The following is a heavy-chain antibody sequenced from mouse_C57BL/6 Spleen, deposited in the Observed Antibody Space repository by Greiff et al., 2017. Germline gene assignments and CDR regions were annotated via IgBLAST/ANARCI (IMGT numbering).Heavy chain of an antibody. CDR2: ISSGGDYI. V-gene: IGHV5-9-1*02. Sequence: EVHLVESGEGLVKPGGSLKLSCAASGFTFSSYAMSWVRQTPEKRLEWVAYISSGGDYIYYADTVKGRFTISRDNARNTLYLQMSSLKSEDTAMYYCTRDENSNYGDYWGQGTSVTVSS. J-gene: IGHJ4*01. CDR1: GFTFSSYA. D-gene: IGHD2-5*01. CDR3: TRDENSNYGDY.